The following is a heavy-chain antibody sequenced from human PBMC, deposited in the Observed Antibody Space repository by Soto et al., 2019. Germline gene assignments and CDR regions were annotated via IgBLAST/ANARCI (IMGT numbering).Heavy chain of an antibody. Sequence: ASVKVSCKASGYTFTIYDINWVLQATGQGLEWMGWMNPNSGNTGYAQKFQGRVTMTRNTSISTAYMELSSLRSEDTAVYYCARGDDYGDYDRSDAFDIWGQGTMVTVSS. V-gene: IGHV1-8*01. CDR2: MNPNSGNT. J-gene: IGHJ3*02. CDR3: ARGDDYGDYDRSDAFDI. D-gene: IGHD4-17*01. CDR1: GYTFTIYD.